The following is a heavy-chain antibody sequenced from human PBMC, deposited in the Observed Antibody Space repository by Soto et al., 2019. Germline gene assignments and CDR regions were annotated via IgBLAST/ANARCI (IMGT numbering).Heavy chain of an antibody. V-gene: IGHV4-39*01. D-gene: IGHD6-19*01. CDR1: GGSISSTLYS. CDR3: ARVAVSGGLDYFDF. CDR2: IYYSGST. Sequence: QLQLQESGPRLVKPSETLSLTCTVSGGSISSTLYSRGWIRQPPGKALEFLGSIYYSGSTYYNPSLRSRVTISADTSTNQFFLKLNSVTAADTAVYYCARVAVSGGLDYFDFWGQGTLVTVSS. J-gene: IGHJ4*02.